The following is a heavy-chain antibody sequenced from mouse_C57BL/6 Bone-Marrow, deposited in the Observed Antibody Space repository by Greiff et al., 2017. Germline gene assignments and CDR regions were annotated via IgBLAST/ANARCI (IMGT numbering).Heavy chain of an antibody. Sequence: EVQLQQSGAELVRPGASVKLSCTASGFNIKDDYMHWVKQRPEQGLEWIGWIDPENGDTEYASKFQGKATITADTSSNTAYLQLSSLTSEDTAVYYCTTLCITTVAYYAMDYWGQGTSVTVSS. D-gene: IGHD1-1*01. CDR2: IDPENGDT. CDR1: GFNIKDDY. CDR3: TTLCITTVAYYAMDY. V-gene: IGHV14-4*01. J-gene: IGHJ4*01.